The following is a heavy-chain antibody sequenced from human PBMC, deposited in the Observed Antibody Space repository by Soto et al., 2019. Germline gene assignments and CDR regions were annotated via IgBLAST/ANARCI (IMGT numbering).Heavy chain of an antibody. D-gene: IGHD1-26*01. V-gene: IGHV4-39*01. CDR3: AGSTILGATPMALFDY. J-gene: IGHJ4*02. CDR2: IYYSGST. Sequence: SETLSLTCTVSGGSISSSSYYWGWIRQPPGKGLEWIGSIYYSGSTYYNPSLKSRVTISVDTSKNQFSLKLSSVTAADTAVYYCAGSTILGATPMALFDYWGQGTLVTVSS. CDR1: GGSISSSSYY.